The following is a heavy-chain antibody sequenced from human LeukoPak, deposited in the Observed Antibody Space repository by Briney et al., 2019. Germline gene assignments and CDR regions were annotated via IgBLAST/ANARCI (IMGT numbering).Heavy chain of an antibody. CDR3: AKAYTRSWYAAFDF. D-gene: IGHD6-13*01. V-gene: IGHV3-23*01. J-gene: IGHJ3*01. Sequence: LPGGSLRLSCAASGFTFSSYSMNWVRQAPGKGLEWVSAITDSGGATYYVDSVKGRFTISRDNSKNSIYLQMNSLRGDDTAIYYCAKAYTRSWYAAFDFWGQGTMVTISS. CDR1: GFTFSSYS. CDR2: ITDSGGAT.